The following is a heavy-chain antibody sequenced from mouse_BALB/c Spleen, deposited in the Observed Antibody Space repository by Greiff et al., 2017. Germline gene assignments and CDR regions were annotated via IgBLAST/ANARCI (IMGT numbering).Heavy chain of an antibody. CDR2: IWAGGST. CDR3: ARDYYGSSTGYFDV. Sequence: QVQLKESGPGLVAPSQSLSITCTVSGFSLTSYGVHWVRQPPGKGLEWLGVIWAGGSTNYNSALMSRLSISKDNSKSQVFLKMNSLQTDDTAMYYWARDYYGSSTGYFDVWGAGTTVTVSS. D-gene: IGHD1-1*01. V-gene: IGHV2-9*02. CDR1: GFSLTSYG. J-gene: IGHJ1*01.